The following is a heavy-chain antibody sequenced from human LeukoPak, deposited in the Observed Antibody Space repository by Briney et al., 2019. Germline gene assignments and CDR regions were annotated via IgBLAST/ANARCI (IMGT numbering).Heavy chain of an antibody. Sequence: GGSLRLSCAASGFTFDDYGISWVRQAPGKGLEWVSGINWNGGSTGYADSVKGRFTISRDNAKNSLYLQMNSLRAEDTALYYCARDEARSYSSSWYPDYWGQGTLVTVSS. V-gene: IGHV3-20*04. J-gene: IGHJ4*02. CDR3: ARDEARSYSSSWYPDY. CDR1: GFTFDDYG. D-gene: IGHD6-13*01. CDR2: INWNGGST.